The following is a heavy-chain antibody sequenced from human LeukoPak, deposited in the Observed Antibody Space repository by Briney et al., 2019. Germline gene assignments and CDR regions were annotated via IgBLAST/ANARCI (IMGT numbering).Heavy chain of an antibody. CDR1: GGSISSNY. CDR2: IHYSGAT. D-gene: IGHD6-13*01. V-gene: IGHV4-59*01. Sequence: SETLSLTCTVSGGSISSNYWSWIRQPPGKGLEWIGYIHYSGATNYNPSLKSRVTISADTSKNQFSLKLSSVTAADTAMYYCARDAAGFNRSWEFDYWGQGTLVTVSS. CDR3: ARDAAGFNRSWEFDY. J-gene: IGHJ4*02.